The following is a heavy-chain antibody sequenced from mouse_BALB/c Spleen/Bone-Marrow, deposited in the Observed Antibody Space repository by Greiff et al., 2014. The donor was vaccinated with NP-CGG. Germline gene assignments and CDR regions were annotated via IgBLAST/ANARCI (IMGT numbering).Heavy chain of an antibody. J-gene: IGHJ2*01. V-gene: IGHV5-9-4*01. CDR1: GFTFSSYA. Sequence: VQLKESGGGLVKPGGSLKLSCAASGFTFSSYAMSWVRQSPEKRLEWVAEISSGGSYTYYPDTVTGRFTISRDNAKNTLYLEMSSLRSEDTAMYYCARDSSGHFDYWGQGTTLTVSS. CDR2: ISSGGSYT. D-gene: IGHD3-1*01. CDR3: ARDSSGHFDY.